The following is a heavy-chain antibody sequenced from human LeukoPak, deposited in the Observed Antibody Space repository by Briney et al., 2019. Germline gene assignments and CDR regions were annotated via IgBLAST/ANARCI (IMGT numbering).Heavy chain of an antibody. Sequence: GGSLRLSCAGSGFTFSTYGMHWVRQAPGKGLEWVAVTSYDGGNKYYADSVRGRFTISRDNSKNTLYLQMNSLRPEDTGVYYCAKAGTTLRTYNWLDPWGQGTLVTVSS. CDR3: AKAGTTLRTYNWLDP. J-gene: IGHJ5*02. V-gene: IGHV3-30*18. CDR2: TSYDGGNK. CDR1: GFTFSTYG. D-gene: IGHD1-1*01.